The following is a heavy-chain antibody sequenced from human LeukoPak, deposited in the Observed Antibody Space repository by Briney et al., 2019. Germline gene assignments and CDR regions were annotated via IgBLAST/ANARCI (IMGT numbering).Heavy chain of an antibody. CDR1: GLAFSNYS. J-gene: IGHJ4*02. V-gene: IGHV3-23*01. Sequence: GRSLRLSRAASGLAFSNYSINWVRQAPGKGLEWVAAISNTGGITLYADSAKGRFSTSRDNSRSTLYLQIYSLRAEDTAVYFCANRASIRRSFDYWGQGTLVTVSS. D-gene: IGHD2/OR15-2a*01. CDR3: ANRASIRRSFDY. CDR2: ISNTGGIT.